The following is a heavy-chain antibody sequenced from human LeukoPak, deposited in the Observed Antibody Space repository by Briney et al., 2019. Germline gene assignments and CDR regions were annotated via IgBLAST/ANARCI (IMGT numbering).Heavy chain of an antibody. D-gene: IGHD6-6*01. CDR3: ARHRGSSSLFDY. CDR1: GGSIRSYY. V-gene: IGHV4-59*08. Sequence: SETLSLTCTVSGGSIRSYYWSWIRQPPGKGLEWIGYIYYSGSTYYNPSLKSRVTISVDTSKNQFSLKLSSVTAADTAVYYCARHRGSSSLFDYWGQGTLVTVSS. J-gene: IGHJ4*02. CDR2: IYYSGST.